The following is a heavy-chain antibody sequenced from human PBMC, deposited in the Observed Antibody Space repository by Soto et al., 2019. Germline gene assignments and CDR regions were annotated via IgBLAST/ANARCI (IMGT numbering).Heavy chain of an antibody. D-gene: IGHD2-15*01. J-gene: IGHJ5*02. CDR3: ARAGYCSGGSCYPRWFDP. Sequence: QVQLVQSGAEVKKPGASVKGSCKASGYTFTSYAMHWVRQAPGQRLEWMGWINAGNGNTKYSQKFQGRVTITRDTSASTAYMELSSLRSEDTAVYYCARAGYCSGGSCYPRWFDPWGQGTLVTVSS. CDR1: GYTFTSYA. CDR2: INAGNGNT. V-gene: IGHV1-3*01.